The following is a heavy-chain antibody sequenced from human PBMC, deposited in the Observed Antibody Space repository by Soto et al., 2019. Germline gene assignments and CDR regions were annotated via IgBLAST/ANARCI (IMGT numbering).Heavy chain of an antibody. CDR3: ARTAGYSYGSDFDY. D-gene: IGHD5-18*01. CDR2: IYPDDPDI. Sequence: GESLKISCEGSGYSFSTYWIGWVRQMPGKGLEWMGIIYPDDPDIRYSPSFQGQVTISADKPISTAYLQWSSLKASDTAIYYCARTAGYSYGSDFDYWGQGTLVTVPS. CDR1: GYSFSTYW. V-gene: IGHV5-51*04. J-gene: IGHJ4*02.